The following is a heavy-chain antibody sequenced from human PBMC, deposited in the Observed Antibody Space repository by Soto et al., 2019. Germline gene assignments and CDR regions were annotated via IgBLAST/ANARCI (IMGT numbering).Heavy chain of an antibody. CDR2: ISGGGGST. J-gene: IGHJ4*02. Sequence: GGSLRLSCAASGFTFSSYAMSWVRQAPGKGLEWVSAISGGGGSTYYADSVKGRFTISRDNSKNTLYLQMNTLRAEDTAVYYCAKEGPLSGSHSTDYWGQGTLVTVSS. D-gene: IGHD1-26*01. V-gene: IGHV3-23*01. CDR3: AKEGPLSGSHSTDY. CDR1: GFTFSSYA.